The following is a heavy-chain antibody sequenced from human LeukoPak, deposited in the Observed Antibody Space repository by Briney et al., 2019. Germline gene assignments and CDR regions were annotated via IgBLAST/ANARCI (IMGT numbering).Heavy chain of an antibody. CDR1: GGAISSGNYY. Sequence: PSQTLSVTCTVAGGAISSGNYYWSWIRQPAGKVLEYIGRIYTDGSTHYNPSLKSRVTISVDTSRNQFSLSLSSVTAADTAVYYCARKAVTGYYFDYWGQGTLVTVPS. CDR2: IYTDGST. D-gene: IGHD6-19*01. CDR3: ARKAVTGYYFDY. J-gene: IGHJ4*02. V-gene: IGHV4-61*02.